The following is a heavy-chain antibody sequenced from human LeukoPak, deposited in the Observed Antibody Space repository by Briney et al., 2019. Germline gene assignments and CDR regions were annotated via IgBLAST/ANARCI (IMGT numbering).Heavy chain of an antibody. Sequence: SETLSLTCTVSGGSISTYYWGWIRQPPGKGLEWTGYIYYIGNTNYNPSLKSRVTISVDTSKNQFSLKLSSVTAADTAVYYCARLYYDILTGYFYLDSWGQGTLVTVSS. J-gene: IGHJ5*01. CDR1: GGSISTYY. D-gene: IGHD3-9*01. CDR3: ARLYYDILTGYFYLDS. V-gene: IGHV4-59*08. CDR2: IYYIGNT.